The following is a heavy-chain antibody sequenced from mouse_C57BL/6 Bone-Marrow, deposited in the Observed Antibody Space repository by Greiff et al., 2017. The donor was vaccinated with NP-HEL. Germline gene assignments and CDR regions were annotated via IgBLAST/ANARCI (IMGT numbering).Heavy chain of an antibody. Sequence: VQLQQPGAELVMPGASVKLSCKASGYTFTSYWMHWVKQRPGQGLVWIGEIDPSDSYTNYNQKFKGKSTLTVDKSSSTAYMQLSSLTSEDSAVYYCARGVYDYDPFAYWGQGTLVTVSA. V-gene: IGHV1-69*01. CDR2: IDPSDSYT. D-gene: IGHD2-4*01. CDR3: ARGVYDYDPFAY. CDR1: GYTFTSYW. J-gene: IGHJ3*01.